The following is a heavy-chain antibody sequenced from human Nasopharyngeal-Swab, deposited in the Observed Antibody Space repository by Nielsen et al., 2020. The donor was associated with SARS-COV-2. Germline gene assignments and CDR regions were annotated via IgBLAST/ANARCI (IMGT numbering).Heavy chain of an antibody. D-gene: IGHD3-22*01. CDR2: ISYDGSNK. CDR3: ASTPLDSSGYYYAFPY. J-gene: IGHJ4*02. Sequence: GESLKIACAASGFTFSRYTMHWVRQAPGKGLEWVAVISYDGSNKYYADSVKGRFTISRDISKNTLYLQMNSLRAEDTAVFYCASTPLDSSGYYYAFPYWCRGTLVTVSS. V-gene: IGHV3-30-3*01. CDR1: GFTFSRYT.